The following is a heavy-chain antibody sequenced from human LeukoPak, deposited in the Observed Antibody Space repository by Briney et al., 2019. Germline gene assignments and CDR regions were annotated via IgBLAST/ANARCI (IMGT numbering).Heavy chain of an antibody. CDR3: ASSIAAAGKKKYYYYGMDV. J-gene: IGHJ6*02. D-gene: IGHD6-13*01. CDR1: GGTFSSYA. V-gene: IGHV1-69*13. Sequence: SVKVSCTASGGTFSSYAISWVRQAPGQGLEWMGGIIPIFGTANYAQKFQGRVTITADESTGTAYMELSSLRSEDTAVYYCASSIAAAGKKKYYYYGMDVWGQGTTVTVSS. CDR2: IIPIFGTA.